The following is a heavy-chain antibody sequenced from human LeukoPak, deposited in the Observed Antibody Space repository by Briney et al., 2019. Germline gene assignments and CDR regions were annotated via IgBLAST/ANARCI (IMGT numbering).Heavy chain of an antibody. J-gene: IGHJ6*03. V-gene: IGHV1-69*05. CDR1: GGTFSSYA. Sequence: VASVKVSCKASGGTFSSYAISWVRQAPGQGLEWMGGIIPIFGTANYAQKFQGRVTITTDESTSTAYMELSSLRSEDTAVYYCARAFGWARYYYYMDVWGKGTTVTVSS. CDR3: ARAFGWARYYYYMDV. D-gene: IGHD3-16*01. CDR2: IIPIFGTA.